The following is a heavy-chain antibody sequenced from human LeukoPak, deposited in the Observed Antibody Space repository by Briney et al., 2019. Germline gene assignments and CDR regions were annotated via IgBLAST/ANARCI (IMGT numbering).Heavy chain of an antibody. CDR2: INHSGST. CDR1: GGSFSGYY. Sequence: PSETLSLTCAVYGGSFSGYYWSWIRQPPGKGLEWIGEINHSGSTNYNPSLKSRVTISVDTSKNQFSLKLSSVSAADTAVYYCARKVDIVATSSFDPWGQGTLVTVSS. J-gene: IGHJ5*02. D-gene: IGHD5-12*01. V-gene: IGHV4-34*01. CDR3: ARKVDIVATSSFDP.